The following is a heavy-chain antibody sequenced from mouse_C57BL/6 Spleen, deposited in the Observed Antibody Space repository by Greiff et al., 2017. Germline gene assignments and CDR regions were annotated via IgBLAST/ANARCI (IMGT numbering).Heavy chain of an antibody. CDR2: IDPSDSET. CDR1: GYTFTSYW. Sequence: QVQLQQPGAELVRPGSSVKLSCKASGYTFTSYWMHWVKQRPIQGLEWIGNIDPSDSETHYNQKFKDKATLTVDKSSSTAYMQLSSLTSEDSAVYYCAREYGSSSSYWYFDVWGTGTTVTVSS. J-gene: IGHJ1*03. CDR3: AREYGSSSSYWYFDV. D-gene: IGHD1-1*01. V-gene: IGHV1-52*01.